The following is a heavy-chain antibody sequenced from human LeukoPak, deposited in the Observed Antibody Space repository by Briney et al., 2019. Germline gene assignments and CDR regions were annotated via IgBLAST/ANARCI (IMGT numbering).Heavy chain of an antibody. V-gene: IGHV1-18*01. Sequence: ASVKVCCKASGHTFINYGIGWVRQAPGQGLAWMGWTSDYMGNRNTDYAQKFQGRVSMTTDSSTSTAYMELRSLTSAYSAVYYCARARHVGSSTDAFDIWGQGTMVTVSS. CDR1: GHTFINYG. CDR2: TSDYMGNRNT. CDR3: ARARHVGSSTDAFDI. D-gene: IGHD1-26*01. J-gene: IGHJ3*02.